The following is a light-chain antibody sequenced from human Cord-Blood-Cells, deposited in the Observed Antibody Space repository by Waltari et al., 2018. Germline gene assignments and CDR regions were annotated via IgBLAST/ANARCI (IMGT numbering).Light chain of an antibody. CDR2: AAS. V-gene: IGKV1-39*01. CDR1: QSISSY. J-gene: IGKJ2*01. Sequence: DIQMTQSPSSLSASVGDRVTITCRESQSISSYLNWYQQKPGKAPKLLIYAASSLQSGVPSRFSGSGSGTDFTLTISSLQPEDFATYDCQQSYSTPRTFGQGTKLEIK. CDR3: QQSYSTPRT.